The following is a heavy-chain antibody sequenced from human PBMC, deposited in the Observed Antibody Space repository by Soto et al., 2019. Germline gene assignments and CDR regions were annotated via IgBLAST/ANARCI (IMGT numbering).Heavy chain of an antibody. V-gene: IGHV1-69*12. D-gene: IGHD5-12*01. CDR1: GGTFSSYA. CDR3: ERESCYDKTEDV. J-gene: IGHJ6*02. CDR2: IIPIFGTA. Sequence: QVQLVQSGAEVKKPGSSVKVSCKASGGTFSSYAISWVRQAPGQGLEWMGGIIPIFGTANYAQKFQGRVTITAEESTSTAYMALSSLRSEDTAVYYCERESCYDKTEDVWGQGTTVTVSS.